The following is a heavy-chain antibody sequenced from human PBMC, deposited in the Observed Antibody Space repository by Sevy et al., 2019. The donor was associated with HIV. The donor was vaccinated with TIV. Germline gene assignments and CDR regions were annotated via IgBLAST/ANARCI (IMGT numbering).Heavy chain of an antibody. CDR1: GFTFSSYG. CDR2: ISYDGSNK. V-gene: IGHV3-30*03. J-gene: IGHJ4*02. D-gene: IGHD2-2*01. CDR3: ARGVVVPAGGYFDY. Sequence: GGSLRLSCAASGFTFSSYGMHWVRQAPGKGLEWVAVISYDGSNKYYADSVKGRFTISRDNSKNTLYLQMNSLRAEDTAVYYCARGVVVPAGGYFDYWGQGTLVTVSS.